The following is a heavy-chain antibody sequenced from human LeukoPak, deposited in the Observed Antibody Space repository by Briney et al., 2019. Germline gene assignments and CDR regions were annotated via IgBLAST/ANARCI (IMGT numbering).Heavy chain of an antibody. J-gene: IGHJ4*02. CDR3: ARHSGSYYQPLDY. V-gene: IGHV4-39*01. CDR1: GGSVSSSSYY. CDR2: IYYSGGT. Sequence: SETLSLTCSVSGGSVSSSSYYWGWIRQPPGKGVEWIGSIYYSGGTYYNPSLKSRVIISVDTSKNQFSLKVSSVTAADTAVYYCARHSGSYYQPLDYWGQGTLVTVSP. D-gene: IGHD1-26*01.